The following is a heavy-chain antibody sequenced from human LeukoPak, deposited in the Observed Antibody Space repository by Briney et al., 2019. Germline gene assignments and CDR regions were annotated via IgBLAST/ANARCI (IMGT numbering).Heavy chain of an antibody. V-gene: IGHV4-39*02. D-gene: IGHD5-12*01. CDR2: IYYSGST. Sequence: PSETLSLTCTISGDSISSSSYYWGWIRQPPGKGLEWIGSIYYSGSTYYNPSLKSRVTISVDTSKNQFSLKLSSVTAADTAVYYCARDDGKADIVATIGPFDYWGQGTLVTVSS. CDR1: GDSISSSSYY. J-gene: IGHJ4*02. CDR3: ARDDGKADIVATIGPFDY.